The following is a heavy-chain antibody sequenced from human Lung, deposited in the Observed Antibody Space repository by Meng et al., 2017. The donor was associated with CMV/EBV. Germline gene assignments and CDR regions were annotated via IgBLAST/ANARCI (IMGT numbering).Heavy chain of an antibody. CDR1: GYIXSGYH. V-gene: IGHV1-2*02. CDR3: ARQGNKDYYYGSGNYYNNWFDP. Sequence: QVQLVQSGAEVKKPXASVKVSCXASGYIXSGYHIQWVRQAPGQGLEWMGWINPHSGGTAYAQKFQGRVTMTSDTSISTAYMELTSLRSDDTAIYYCARQGNKDYYYGSGNYYNNWFDPWGQGTLVTVSS. CDR2: INPHSGGT. D-gene: IGHD3-10*01. J-gene: IGHJ5*02.